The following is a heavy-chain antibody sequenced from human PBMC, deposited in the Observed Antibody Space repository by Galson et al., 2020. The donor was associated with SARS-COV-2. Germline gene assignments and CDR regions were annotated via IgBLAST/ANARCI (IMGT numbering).Heavy chain of an antibody. J-gene: IGHJ6*03. CDR2: ISYDGSNK. CDR3: ARDLLSYYYYIDV. CDR1: GFTFSSYA. Sequence: GGSLRLSCAASGFTFSSYAMHWVRQAPGKGLEWVAVISYDGSNKYYADSVKGRFTISRDNSKNTLYLQMNSLRAEDTAVYYCARDLLSYYYYIDVWGKGTTVTISS. V-gene: IGHV3-30*04. D-gene: IGHD2-15*01.